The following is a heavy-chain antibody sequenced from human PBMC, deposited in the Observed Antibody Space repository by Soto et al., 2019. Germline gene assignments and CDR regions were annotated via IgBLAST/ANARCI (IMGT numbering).Heavy chain of an antibody. J-gene: IGHJ6*02. CDR1: GFTFSSYG. Sequence: QVQLVESGGGVVQPGRSLRLSCAASGFTFSSYGMHWVRQAPGKGLEWVAVISYDGSNKYYADSVKGRFTISRDNSKNTLYLQMNSLRAEDTAVYYCAKDAGERSYTEYSGSYFRMDYYYGMDVWGQGTTVTVSS. CDR2: ISYDGSNK. CDR3: AKDAGERSYTEYSGSYFRMDYYYGMDV. V-gene: IGHV3-30*18. D-gene: IGHD1-26*01.